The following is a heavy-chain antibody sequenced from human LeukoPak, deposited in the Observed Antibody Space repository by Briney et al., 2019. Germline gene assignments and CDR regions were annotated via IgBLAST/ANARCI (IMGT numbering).Heavy chain of an antibody. V-gene: IGHV4-30-2*01. Sequence: KASETLSLTCTVSGGSISSGGYYWSWIRQPPGKGLEWIGYIYHSGSTYYNPSLKSRVTISVDRSKNQFSLKLSSVTAADTAVYYCARESRPTRADYWGQGTLVTVSS. CDR3: ARESRPTRADY. CDR1: GGSISSGGYY. J-gene: IGHJ4*02. CDR2: IYHSGST.